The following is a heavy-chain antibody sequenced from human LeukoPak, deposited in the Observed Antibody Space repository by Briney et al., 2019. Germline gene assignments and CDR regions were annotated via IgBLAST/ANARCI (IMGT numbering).Heavy chain of an antibody. Sequence: TGGSLRLSCAASGFTVGSSYMGWVRQAPGKGLEWVSVIYSGGSTYYADSMKGRFTLSRENSKNTLYLRMNSLRAEDTAVYYCARLSGSYYEADYWGQGTLVTVSS. CDR1: GFTVGSSY. V-gene: IGHV3-53*01. CDR3: ARLSGSYYEADY. CDR2: IYSGGST. D-gene: IGHD1-26*01. J-gene: IGHJ4*02.